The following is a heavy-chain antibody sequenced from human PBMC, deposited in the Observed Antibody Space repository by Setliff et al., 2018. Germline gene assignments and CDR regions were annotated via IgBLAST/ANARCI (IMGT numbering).Heavy chain of an antibody. V-gene: IGHV4-59*01. D-gene: IGHD1-26*01. CDR1: GGSINNYH. CDR2: VGYNGNT. Sequence: SETLSLTCTVSGGSINNYHWNRIRQPPGKGLEWIGYVGYNGNTHYNPSLNSRVTMSVDTSKNQSSLKLTSVSAADTAVYYCARWGENSGRPDWRAFDIWGQGTMVTVSS. CDR3: ARWGENSGRPDWRAFDI. J-gene: IGHJ3*02.